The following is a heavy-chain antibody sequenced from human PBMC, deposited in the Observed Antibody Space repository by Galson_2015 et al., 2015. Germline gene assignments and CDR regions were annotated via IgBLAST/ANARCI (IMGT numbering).Heavy chain of an antibody. CDR2: ISDSGTT. CDR1: CGSISSCF. D-gene: IGHD5-24*01. V-gene: IGHV4-59*01. Sequence: SESLSLTCPVSCGSISSCFRVWVRQPPGEGLEYIGYISDSGTTNYNPSLKSRVTISVDTPQNQFFLKLTYGTAADRAVYFWAGGRGDGWGSNLDYWGQGALVTVSS. J-gene: IGHJ4*02. CDR3: AGGRGDGWGSNLDY.